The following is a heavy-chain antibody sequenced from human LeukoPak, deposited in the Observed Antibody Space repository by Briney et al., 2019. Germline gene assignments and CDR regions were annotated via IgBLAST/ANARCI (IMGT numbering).Heavy chain of an antibody. Sequence: GGSLRLSCAASRFTFSSYAMHWVSQAPGKGLEWVAVISYDGSNKYYADSVKGRFTISRDNSKNTLYLQMNSLRAEDTAVYYCARDSEGYWGQGTLVTVSS. CDR3: ARDSEGY. J-gene: IGHJ4*02. D-gene: IGHD1-26*01. CDR2: ISYDGSNK. CDR1: RFTFSSYA. V-gene: IGHV3-30*04.